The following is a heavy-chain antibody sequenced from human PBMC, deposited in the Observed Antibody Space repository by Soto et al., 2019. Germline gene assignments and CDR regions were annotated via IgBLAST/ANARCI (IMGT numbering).Heavy chain of an antibody. D-gene: IGHD2-21*02. J-gene: IGHJ6*02. CDR3: AREDDGGDRDYYGLDV. V-gene: IGHV4-30-4*08. CDR2: IHYSGSI. Sequence: SETLSLTCTVSGGSISYEYYHWTWIRQSPGKGLEWIGYIHYSGSIIYNPSFKSRVTISVDTSKNQFSLQLSSVTAADTAVYFCAREDDGGDRDYYGLDVWGQGTTVTVS. CDR1: GGSISYEYYH.